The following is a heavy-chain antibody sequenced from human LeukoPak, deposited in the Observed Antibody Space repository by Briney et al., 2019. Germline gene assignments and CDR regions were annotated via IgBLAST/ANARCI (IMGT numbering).Heavy chain of an antibody. CDR3: AREGGPYRPLDY. CDR1: VGHITNTHW. V-gene: IGHV4-4*02. Sequence: SETLSLICGVCVGHITNTHWWPWVRQPPGKGLEWIGEVDFLGRTNYNPSLKSRVAISVDKSENHISLWLTSVTPADTAVYYCAREGGPYRPLDYSGQGTLVTVSS. CDR2: VDFLGRT. J-gene: IGHJ4*02.